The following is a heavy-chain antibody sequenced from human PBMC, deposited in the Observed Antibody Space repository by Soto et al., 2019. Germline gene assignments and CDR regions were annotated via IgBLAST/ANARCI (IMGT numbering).Heavy chain of an antibody. CDR3: ALCYQTIDYDYVWGSYRYCMDV. J-gene: IGHJ6*02. V-gene: IGHV1-24*01. CDR2: FDPEDGET. Sequence: SVKVSCKVSGYTLTELSMHWVRQAPGKGLEWMGGFDPEDGETIYAQKFQGRVTMTEDTSTDTAYMELSSLRSEDTAVYYCALCYQTIDYDYVWGSYRYCMDVWGQGTTVTVSS. D-gene: IGHD3-16*02. CDR1: GYTLTELS.